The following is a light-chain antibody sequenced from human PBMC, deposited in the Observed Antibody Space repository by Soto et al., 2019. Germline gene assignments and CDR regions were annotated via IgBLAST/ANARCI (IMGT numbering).Light chain of an antibody. CDR1: QSVSSGS. Sequence: EIVLTQSPGTLSLSPGERATLSCRASQSVSSGSLAWYQQKPGQAPRLLIYGASGRATGIPDRLSGSGSGTDFTLTITSLEPEDFAVYYCQHFGSSSITFGQGTRLESK. V-gene: IGKV3-20*01. CDR2: GAS. J-gene: IGKJ5*01. CDR3: QHFGSSSIT.